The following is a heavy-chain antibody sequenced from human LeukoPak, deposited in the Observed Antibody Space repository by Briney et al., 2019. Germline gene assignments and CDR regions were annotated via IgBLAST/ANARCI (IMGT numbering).Heavy chain of an antibody. Sequence: SETLSLTCTVSGGSISSSSYYWGWIRQPPGKGLEWIGSIYYSGSTYYNPSLKSRVTISVDTSKNQFSLKLSSVTAADTAVYYCARLPQDGYNNNGYDYWGQGTLVTVSS. CDR2: IYYSGST. CDR3: ARLPQDGYNNNGYDY. D-gene: IGHD5-24*01. CDR1: GGSISSSSYY. J-gene: IGHJ4*02. V-gene: IGHV4-39*01.